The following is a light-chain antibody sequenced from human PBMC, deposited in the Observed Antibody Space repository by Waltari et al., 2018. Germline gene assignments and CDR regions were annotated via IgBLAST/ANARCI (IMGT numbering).Light chain of an antibody. CDR3: MQALQTPT. CDR2: LGS. J-gene: IGKJ4*01. Sequence: DIVMTQSPLSLPVTPGEPASIYCRSSQSLLHSNGYNYLDWYLQKPGQSPQLLIYLGSNRASGVPDRFSGSGSSTDFTLQISRVEAEDVGVYYCMQALQTPTFGGGTKVEIK. V-gene: IGKV2-28*01. CDR1: QSLLHSNGYNY.